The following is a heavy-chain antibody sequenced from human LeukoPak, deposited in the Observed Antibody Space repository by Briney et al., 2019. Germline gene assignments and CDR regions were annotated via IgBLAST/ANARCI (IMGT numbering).Heavy chain of an antibody. V-gene: IGHV4-30-2*01. D-gene: IGHD1-26*01. CDR1: GASITSGGHY. CDR3: ARVFGTYYYFDY. Sequence: SQTLSLTCTVSGASITSGGHYWSWMRQPPGKGLEWIGYVYQSGITYYNPSLKSRVTISIDTSKSQFSLNLSSVTAADTAVYYCARVFGTYYYFDYWGQGTLVTVSS. CDR2: VYQSGIT. J-gene: IGHJ4*02.